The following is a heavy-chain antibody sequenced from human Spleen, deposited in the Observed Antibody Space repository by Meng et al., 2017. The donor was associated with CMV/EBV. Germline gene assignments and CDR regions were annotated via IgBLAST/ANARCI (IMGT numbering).Heavy chain of an antibody. Sequence: TFSNYGISWVRQAAGQGLEWMGWISAYNGDTNDAQKLQGRVTMTTDTSTSTAYMELRSLRSDDTAVYFCARVGASTIMVIPTANFDYWGQGTLVTVSS. D-gene: IGHD3-16*01. J-gene: IGHJ4*02. V-gene: IGHV1-18*01. CDR3: ARVGASTIMVIPTANFDY. CDR2: ISAYNGDT. CDR1: TFSNYG.